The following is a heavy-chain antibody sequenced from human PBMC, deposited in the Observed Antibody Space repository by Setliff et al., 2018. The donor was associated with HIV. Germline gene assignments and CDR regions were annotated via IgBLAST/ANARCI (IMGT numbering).Heavy chain of an antibody. D-gene: IGHD3-3*01. CDR3: ARVLMYYDFWSGYLEDWFDP. CDR2: INHSGNT. CDR1: GGSFSGYY. V-gene: IGHV4-34*01. Sequence: PSETLSLTCAVYGGSFSGYYWSWIRQPPGKGLEWIGEINHSGNTNYNPSLKSRLTISVDTSKNQFSLKLNSVTAADTAVYYCARVLMYYDFWSGYLEDWFDPWGQGTLVTSPQ. J-gene: IGHJ5*02.